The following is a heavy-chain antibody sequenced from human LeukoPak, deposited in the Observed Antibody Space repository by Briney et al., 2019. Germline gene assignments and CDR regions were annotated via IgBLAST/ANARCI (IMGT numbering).Heavy chain of an antibody. CDR2: INHSGGT. CDR3: ARSERGVRGVTIKFYY. D-gene: IGHD3-10*01. CDR1: GGSFSGYY. Sequence: SETLSLTCAGYGGSFSGYYWSWIRQPPGKGLEWIGEINHSGGTNYNPSLKSRVTISVDTSKNQFSLKLSSVTAADTAVYYCARSERGVRGVTIKFYYWGQGTLVTVSS. V-gene: IGHV4-34*01. J-gene: IGHJ4*02.